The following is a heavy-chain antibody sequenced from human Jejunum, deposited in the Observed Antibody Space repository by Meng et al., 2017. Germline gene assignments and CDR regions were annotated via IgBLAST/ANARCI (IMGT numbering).Heavy chain of an antibody. CDR1: GGYINKENW. D-gene: IGHD2-2*01. V-gene: IGHV4-4*02. CDR2: IYNGGNT. J-gene: IGHJ4*02. CDR3: VRGEFAMLARFDF. Sequence: QVQLQDSGPGLVKPSGPLSLTCAVSGGYINKENWWSWVRQSPERGLEWIGEIYNGGNTNYNPSLNRRVTMSVDESTNQMSLKLTSVTAADTAVYYCVRGEFAMLARFDFWGQGILVTVSS.